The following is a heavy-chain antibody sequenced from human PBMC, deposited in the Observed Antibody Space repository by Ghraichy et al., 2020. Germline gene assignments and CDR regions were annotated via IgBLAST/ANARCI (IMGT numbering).Heavy chain of an antibody. CDR3: ARHHPRVVPAAIAY. CDR1: GGSITSSSYY. V-gene: IGHV4-39*01. J-gene: IGHJ4*02. CDR2: IYYSGST. Sequence: EPLSLTCTVSGGSITSSSYYWGWIRQPPGKGLEWIASIYYSGSTYYNPSLKSRVTISVDTSKNQFSLKLSSVTAADTAVYYCARHHPRVVPAAIAYWGQGTLVTVSS. D-gene: IGHD2-2*02.